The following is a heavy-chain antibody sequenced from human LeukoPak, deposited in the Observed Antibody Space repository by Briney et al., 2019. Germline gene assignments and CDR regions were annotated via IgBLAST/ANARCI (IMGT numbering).Heavy chain of an antibody. D-gene: IGHD3-22*01. Sequence: GASVKVSCRASGYTFTSYGISWVRQAPGQGLEWMGRIIPILGIANYAQKFQGRVTITADKSTSTAYMELSSLRSEDTAVYYCARDPYYYDSSGYYYLFDYWGQGTLVTVSS. CDR1: GYTFTSYG. CDR2: IIPILGIA. J-gene: IGHJ4*02. CDR3: ARDPYYYDSSGYYYLFDY. V-gene: IGHV1-69*04.